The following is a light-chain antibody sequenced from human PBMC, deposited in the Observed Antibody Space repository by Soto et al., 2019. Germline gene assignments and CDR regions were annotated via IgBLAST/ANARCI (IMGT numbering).Light chain of an antibody. Sequence: EVVMTQSPATLSVSPGEGATLSCRASQSVSSNLAWYQQKRGQAPRLLIYGASTRAAGIPARFSGSGSGTEFTLTMSSLQSEDFAVYYCQKYNNWPLTFGGGTKVNI. CDR3: QKYNNWPLT. V-gene: IGKV3-15*01. J-gene: IGKJ4*01. CDR2: GAS. CDR1: QSVSSN.